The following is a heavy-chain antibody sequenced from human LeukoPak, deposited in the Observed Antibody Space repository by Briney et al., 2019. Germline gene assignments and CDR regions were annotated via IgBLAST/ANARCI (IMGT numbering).Heavy chain of an antibody. CDR2: GYFRGNT. J-gene: IGHJ4*02. Sequence: SQTLSLTCTVSGGSISSGAYYWSWIRQVPGKGLEWIGYGYFRGNTFYNPSLKGRVTISVDTSNNHFSLQLNSVTAADTAVYYCARDRWREQGTFDYWGQGTLVTVSS. CDR3: ARDRWREQGTFDY. D-gene: IGHD1/OR15-1a*01. CDR1: GGSISSGAYY. V-gene: IGHV4-31*03.